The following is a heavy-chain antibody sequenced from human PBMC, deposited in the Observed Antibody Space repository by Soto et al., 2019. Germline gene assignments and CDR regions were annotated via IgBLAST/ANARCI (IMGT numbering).Heavy chain of an antibody. CDR3: VRDKSPYSSGWNNRHFDY. Sequence: SETLSLTCTVSGGSISSGGYYWSWIRQHPGKGLEWIGYIYYSGSTYYNPSLKSRVTISVDTSKNQFSLKLSSVTAADTAVYYCVRDKSPYSSGWNNRHFDYWGQGTLVTVSS. CDR2: IYYSGST. V-gene: IGHV4-31*03. J-gene: IGHJ4*02. D-gene: IGHD6-19*01. CDR1: GGSISSGGYY.